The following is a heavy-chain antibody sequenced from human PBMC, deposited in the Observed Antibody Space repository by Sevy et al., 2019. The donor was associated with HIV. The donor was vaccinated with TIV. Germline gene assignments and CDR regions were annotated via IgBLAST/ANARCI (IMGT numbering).Heavy chain of an antibody. Sequence: SETLSLTCTVSGGSMSSYFWSWIRQPPGKVLEWIGYMYYTGTTNYNPSLKSRLTMSLDTSKNRFSLKLTAVTAADTAVYYCARDSVLSPRVFDSWGQGTLVTVSS. D-gene: IGHD3-10*01. CDR3: ARDSVLSPRVFDS. J-gene: IGHJ4*02. V-gene: IGHV4-59*01. CDR1: GGSMSSYF. CDR2: MYYTGTT.